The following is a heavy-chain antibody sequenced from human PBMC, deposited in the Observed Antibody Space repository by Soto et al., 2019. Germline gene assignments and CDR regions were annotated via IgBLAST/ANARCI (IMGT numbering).Heavy chain of an antibody. D-gene: IGHD6-13*01. CDR3: ARGAAGTPTDYYYYGMDV. Sequence: QVQLVESGGGVVQPGRSLRLSCAASGFTFNNYGMHWVRQAPGKGLEWVAVIWYDGSNKYYVDSVKGRFTISRDNSKNTLYLQMNSLRAEDTAVYYCARGAAGTPTDYYYYGMDVW. J-gene: IGHJ6*01. CDR2: IWYDGSNK. CDR1: GFTFNNYG. V-gene: IGHV3-33*01.